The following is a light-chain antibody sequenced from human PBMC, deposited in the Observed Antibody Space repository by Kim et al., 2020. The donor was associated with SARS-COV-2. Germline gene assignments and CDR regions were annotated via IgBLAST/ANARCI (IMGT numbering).Light chain of an antibody. CDR1: NSNIGVNT. CDR2: RNN. Sequence: GQKVTSSCSGSNSNIGVNTVNWYQQFPGTAPKLLIYRNNQRPAGVPDRFSGSKSGTSASLALSGLLSEDEADYYCATWDDSLNAWVFGGGTQLTV. J-gene: IGLJ3*02. CDR3: ATWDDSLNAWV. V-gene: IGLV1-44*01.